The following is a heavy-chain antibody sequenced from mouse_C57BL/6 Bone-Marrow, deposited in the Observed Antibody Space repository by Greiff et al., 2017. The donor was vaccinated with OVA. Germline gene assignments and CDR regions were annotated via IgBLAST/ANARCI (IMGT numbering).Heavy chain of an antibody. V-gene: IGHV1-54*01. D-gene: IGHD1-1*01. CDR3: TRRATVVDY. CDR1: GYAFTNYL. Sequence: VKLQESGAELVRPGTSVKVSCKASGYAFTNYLIEWVKQRPGQGLEWIGVINPGSGGTNYNEKFKGKATLTADKSSSTAYMQLSSLTSEDSAVYCCTRRATVVDYWGQGTTLTVSS. J-gene: IGHJ2*01. CDR2: INPGSGGT.